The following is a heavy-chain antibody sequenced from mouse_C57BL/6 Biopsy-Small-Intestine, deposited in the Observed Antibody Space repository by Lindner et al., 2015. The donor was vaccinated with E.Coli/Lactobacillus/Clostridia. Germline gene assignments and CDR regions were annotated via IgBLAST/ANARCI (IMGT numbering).Heavy chain of an antibody. V-gene: IGHV14-2*01. Sequence: VQLQESGAELVKPGASVKLSCTASGFNIRDYYIHWVKQKTDQGLEWIGRIDPGDGESKYAPKFQDKATITADTSSNTAYLQLSSLTSEASAVYYCAREFITTLGYYFDYWGHGTTLTVSS. D-gene: IGHD1-1*01. CDR2: IDPGDGES. J-gene: IGHJ2*01. CDR1: GFNIRDYY. CDR3: AREFITTLGYYFDY.